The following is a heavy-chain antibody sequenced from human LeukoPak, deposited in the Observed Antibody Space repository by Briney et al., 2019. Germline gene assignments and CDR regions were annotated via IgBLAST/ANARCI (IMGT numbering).Heavy chain of an antibody. V-gene: IGHV4-4*09. CDR2: TYTSGST. J-gene: IGHJ2*01. CDR3: ARHGPRSGYCSSTSCSLMYWYFDL. Sequence: SETLSLTCTVSGGSISSYYWSWIRQPPGKGLEWIGYTYTSGSTNYNPSLRSRVTISVDTYQNTFSLKLSCVPGAETAVYYCARHGPRSGYCSSTSCSLMYWYFDLWGRGTLVTVS. CDR1: GGSISSYY. D-gene: IGHD2-2*01.